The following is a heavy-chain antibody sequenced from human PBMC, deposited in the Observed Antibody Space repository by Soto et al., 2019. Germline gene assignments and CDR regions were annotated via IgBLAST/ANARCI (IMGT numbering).Heavy chain of an antibody. CDR1: GGSFSGYY. D-gene: IGHD3-22*01. CDR2: FFIGGNT. CDR3: AREGYSSGYYYYYGLDV. J-gene: IGHJ6*02. V-gene: IGHV4-34*12. Sequence: SETLSLTCAVYGGSFSGYYWGWMRQPPGKGLEWIASFFIGGNTYYNPSLKSRVTISVDTSKNQFSLKLSSVTAADAAVYYCAREGYSSGYYYYYGLDVWGQGTTVT.